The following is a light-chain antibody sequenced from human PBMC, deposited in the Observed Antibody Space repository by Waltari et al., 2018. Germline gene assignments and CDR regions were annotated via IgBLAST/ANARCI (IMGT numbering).Light chain of an antibody. CDR2: SSN. CDR3: ATWDYSLDGQV. J-gene: IGLJ3*02. V-gene: IGLV1-44*01. Sequence: QSVLTQPPSASGTPGQRVTITCSGSRSNIGAEVVNCYQVLPGTAPKLLIYSSNQRPSGVPERFSGSKSGTSASLVISGLQSEDEAEYYCATWDYSLDGQVFGGGTKLTVL. CDR1: RSNIGAEV.